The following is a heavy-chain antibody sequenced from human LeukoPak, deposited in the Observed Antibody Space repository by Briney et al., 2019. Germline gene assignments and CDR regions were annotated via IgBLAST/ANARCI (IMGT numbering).Heavy chain of an antibody. V-gene: IGHV4-61*01. Sequence: SETLSLTCTVSGGSISSGSYYWSWIRQPPGKGLEWIGYIYYSGSTNYNPSLKSRVTISVDTSKNQFSLKLSSVTAADTAVYYCASTNWYKGFDYWGQGTLVTVSS. CDR3: ASTNWYKGFDY. CDR2: IYYSGST. CDR1: GGSISSGSYY. D-gene: IGHD1/OR15-1a*01. J-gene: IGHJ4*02.